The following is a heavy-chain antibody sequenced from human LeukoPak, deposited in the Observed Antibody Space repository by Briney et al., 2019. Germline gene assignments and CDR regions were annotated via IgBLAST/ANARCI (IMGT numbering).Heavy chain of an antibody. CDR1: GFTFSNAW. V-gene: IGHV3-15*01. Sequence: KPGGSLRLSCAASGFTFSNAWMSWVRQAPGKGLEWVGRIKSKTDGGTTDYAAPVKGRFTISRDDSKNTLYLQMNSLRAEDTAVYYCATRNYDILTGGIDYWGQGTLVTVSS. J-gene: IGHJ4*02. CDR3: ATRNYDILTGGIDY. CDR2: IKSKTDGGTT. D-gene: IGHD3-9*01.